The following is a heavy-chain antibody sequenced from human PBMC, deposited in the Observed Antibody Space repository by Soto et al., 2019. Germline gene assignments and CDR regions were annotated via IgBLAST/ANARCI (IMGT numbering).Heavy chain of an antibody. J-gene: IGHJ5*02. V-gene: IGHV4-31*02. CDR3: ARAPWGYYGSGSYFSGNWFDP. Sequence: SETLSLTXTVSGGSISSGGYYWSWIRQHPGKGLEWIGYIYYSGSTYYNPSLKSRVTISVDTSKNQFSLKLSSVTAADTAVYYCARAPWGYYGSGSYFSGNWFDPWGQGTLVTVSS. CDR2: IYYSGST. CDR1: GGSISSGGYY. D-gene: IGHD3-10*01.